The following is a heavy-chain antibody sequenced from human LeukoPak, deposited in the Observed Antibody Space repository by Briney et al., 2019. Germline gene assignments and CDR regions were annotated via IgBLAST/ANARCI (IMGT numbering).Heavy chain of an antibody. Sequence: SETLSLTCTVSGGSISSSSYYWGWIRQPPGKGLEWIGSIYYSGSTYYNPSLKSRVTISVDTSKNQFSLKLSSVTAADTAVYYCARQRLRYFDYNWFDPWGQGTLVTVSS. CDR3: ARQRLRYFDYNWFDP. CDR2: IYYSGST. D-gene: IGHD3-9*01. J-gene: IGHJ5*02. CDR1: GGSISSSSYY. V-gene: IGHV4-39*01.